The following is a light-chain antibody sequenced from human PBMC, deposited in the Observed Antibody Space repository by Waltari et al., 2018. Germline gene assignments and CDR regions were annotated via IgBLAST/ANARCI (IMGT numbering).Light chain of an antibody. Sequence: DIQMTQSPSSLSASVGDRVTITCRASQGISNYLAWYQQKPGKVPKVLIYAASTLQSGFPSRFSGSGSGTDFTLVISSLQPEDVATYYCQKYNGAPWTFGQGTKVEIK. CDR2: AAS. J-gene: IGKJ1*01. CDR3: QKYNGAPWT. V-gene: IGKV1-27*01. CDR1: QGISNY.